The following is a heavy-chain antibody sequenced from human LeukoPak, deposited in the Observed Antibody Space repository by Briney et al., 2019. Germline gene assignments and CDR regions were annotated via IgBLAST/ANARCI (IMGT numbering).Heavy chain of an antibody. V-gene: IGHV1-18*04. J-gene: IGHJ4*02. CDR2: ISAYNGNT. Sequence: GASVKVSCKASGYTFTSYGISWVRQAPGQGLEWMGWISAYNGNTNYAQKLQGRVTMTTDTSTSTAYMELRSLRSDYTAVYYCARSSIAAAGTVGFDYWGQGTLVTVSS. CDR1: GYTFTSYG. D-gene: IGHD6-13*01. CDR3: ARSSIAAAGTVGFDY.